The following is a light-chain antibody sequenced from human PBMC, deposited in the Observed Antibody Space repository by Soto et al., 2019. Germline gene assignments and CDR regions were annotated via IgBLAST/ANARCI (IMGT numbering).Light chain of an antibody. CDR1: SGHSSYA. CDR3: QTWGTEV. Sequence: QPVLTQSPSASASLGASVKLTCTLSSGHSSYAIAWHQQQPEKGPRYLMKLNSDGSHSKGDGIPDRFSGSSSGAERYLTISSLQSDDEADYYCQTWGTEVFGTGTKLTVL. J-gene: IGLJ1*01. V-gene: IGLV4-69*01. CDR2: LNSDGSH.